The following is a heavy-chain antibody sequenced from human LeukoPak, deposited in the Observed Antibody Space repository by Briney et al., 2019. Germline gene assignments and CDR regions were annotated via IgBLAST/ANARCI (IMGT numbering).Heavy chain of an antibody. CDR2: ISSSSAYI. CDR3: ARGPYYYDSSGPIYYMDV. J-gene: IGHJ6*03. CDR1: GFTFSSCS. D-gene: IGHD3-22*01. V-gene: IGHV3-21*01. Sequence: GGSLRPSCAASGFTFSSCSMNWVRQAPGKGLEWVSSISSSSAYIYDAGSVKGRFTVSRDNAKNSLYLQMNGLRAEDTAVYYCARGPYYYDSSGPIYYMDVWGKGTTVTVSS.